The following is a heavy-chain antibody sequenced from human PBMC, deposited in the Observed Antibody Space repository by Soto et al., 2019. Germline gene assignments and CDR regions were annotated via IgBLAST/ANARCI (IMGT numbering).Heavy chain of an antibody. Sequence: PGGSLRLSCAASGFPFSSFAMHWVRQVPDKGLEWVALIWYDGSKQFYADSVKGRITISRDNSKNTLYLEMNSLRAEDTAVYYCARALRFLEWPNPLSYGLDVWGQGTTVTVSS. CDR2: IWYDGSKQ. D-gene: IGHD3-3*01. J-gene: IGHJ6*02. V-gene: IGHV3-33*01. CDR1: GFPFSSFA. CDR3: ARALRFLEWPNPLSYGLDV.